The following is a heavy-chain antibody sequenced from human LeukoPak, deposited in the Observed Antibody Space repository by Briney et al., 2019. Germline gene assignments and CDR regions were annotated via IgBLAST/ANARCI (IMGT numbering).Heavy chain of an antibody. CDR1: GYTFTSYD. D-gene: IGHD3-10*01. J-gene: IGHJ4*02. CDR3: ARDPRGSTNYFDY. V-gene: IGHV1-8*01. CDR2: MNPNSGNT. Sequence: GASVKVSCKASGYTFTSYDLNWVRQATGQGLEWMGWMNPNSGNTGYAQKFQGRVTMTRNTSISTAYMELSSLRSEDTAVYYCARDPRGSTNYFDYWGQGTLVTVSS.